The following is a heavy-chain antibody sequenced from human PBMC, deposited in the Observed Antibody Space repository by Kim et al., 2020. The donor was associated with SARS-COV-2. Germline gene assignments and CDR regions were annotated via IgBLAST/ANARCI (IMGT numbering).Heavy chain of an antibody. V-gene: IGHV1-18*01. CDR2: GNT. Sequence: GNTNYAQKLQGRVTMTTDTSTSTAYMELRSLRSDDTAVYYCARDLRSLVVWGQGTLVTVSS. D-gene: IGHD2-2*01. CDR3: ARDLRSLVV. J-gene: IGHJ4*02.